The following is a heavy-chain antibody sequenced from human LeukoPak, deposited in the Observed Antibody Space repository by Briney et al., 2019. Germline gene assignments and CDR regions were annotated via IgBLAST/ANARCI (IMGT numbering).Heavy chain of an antibody. CDR1: GDSMTRGGYY. CDR2: IYHSGTT. V-gene: IGHV4-31*03. Sequence: SETLSLTCTVSGDSMTRGGYYWSWVRQHPGKGLEWVGFIYHSGTTFYNPSLESRATISVDTSQNQFSLKLTSVTAADTAVYYCARAVDYRDYFDYWGQGTLVTVSS. CDR3: ARAVDYRDYFDY. J-gene: IGHJ4*02. D-gene: IGHD4-11*01.